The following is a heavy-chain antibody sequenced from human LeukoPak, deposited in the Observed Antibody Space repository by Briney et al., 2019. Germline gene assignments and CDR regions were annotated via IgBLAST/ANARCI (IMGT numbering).Heavy chain of an antibody. J-gene: IGHJ4*02. CDR1: GFTFTNYA. CDR3: ARGIWSRTVSSYYFDY. V-gene: IGHV1-3*01. CDR2: INAGNGHT. Sequence: ASVKVSGKASGFTFTNYAMQWVRQAPGQRLEWMGWINAGNGHTRYSQRFQGRVTITRDTSATTVYMEVTSLRSEDTAVYYCARGIWSRTVSSYYFDYWGQGTLVTVSS. D-gene: IGHD3-3*01.